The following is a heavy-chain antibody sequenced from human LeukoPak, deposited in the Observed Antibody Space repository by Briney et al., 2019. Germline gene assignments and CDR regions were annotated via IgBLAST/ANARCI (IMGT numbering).Heavy chain of an antibody. CDR2: VEPEDGET. CDR3: ARANAAGTFGATYYYYYYYMDV. CDR1: GYTFIEYY. V-gene: IGHV1-69-2*01. Sequence: GASVKVSCKASGYTFIEYYMHWVKHVPGKGLEWIGRVEPEDGETIYSEKFQGRVTITADRSTDTAYMELGSLKSEDTAVYYCARANAAGTFGATYYYYYYYMDVWGKGTTVTVSS. J-gene: IGHJ6*03. D-gene: IGHD1-26*01.